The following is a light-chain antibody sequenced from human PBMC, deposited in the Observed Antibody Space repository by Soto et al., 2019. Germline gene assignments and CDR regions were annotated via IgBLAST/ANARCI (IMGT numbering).Light chain of an antibody. Sequence: DIPMTQSPSSLSASLGDRVTITCRASQSISSHLNWYQQKPGKAPKLLVFTTYILQSGVPSRFSGGGSGTDFTLTISSLQPEDFATYYCQQSYSAPYTFGQGTNLEIK. CDR3: QQSYSAPYT. V-gene: IGKV1-39*01. CDR2: TTY. CDR1: QSISSH. J-gene: IGKJ2*01.